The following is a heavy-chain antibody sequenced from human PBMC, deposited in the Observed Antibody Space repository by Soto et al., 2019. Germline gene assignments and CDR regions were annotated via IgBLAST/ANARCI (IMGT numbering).Heavy chain of an antibody. V-gene: IGHV4-30-2*01. CDR3: ARALWEVGGAFDI. J-gene: IGHJ3*02. CDR1: GVSISSGGYS. D-gene: IGHD1-26*01. Sequence: SETLSLTCAVSGVSISSGGYSWSWIRQPPGKGLEWIGYIYHSGSTYYNPSLRSRVTISVDRSKDQFSLNLSSVTAADTAVYYCARALWEVGGAFDIWGQGTMVTVSS. CDR2: IYHSGST.